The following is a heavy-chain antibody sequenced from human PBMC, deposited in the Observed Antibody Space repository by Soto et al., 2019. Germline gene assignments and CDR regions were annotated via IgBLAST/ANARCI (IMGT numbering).Heavy chain of an antibody. CDR3: ARDRMTTVTYIDY. Sequence: GGSLRLSCAASGFSFSNYAMHWVRQAPGKGLEWGAVISDDGSNKYYADSVKGRFTISRDNSKNTLYLQMNSLTVEDTAVYYCARDRMTTVTYIDYWGQGTLVTVSS. D-gene: IGHD4-17*01. CDR1: GFSFSNYA. CDR2: ISDDGSNK. J-gene: IGHJ4*02. V-gene: IGHV3-30*04.